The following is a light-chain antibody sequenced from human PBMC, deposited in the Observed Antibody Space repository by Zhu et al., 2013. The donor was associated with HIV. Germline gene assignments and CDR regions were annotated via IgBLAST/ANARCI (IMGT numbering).Light chain of an antibody. J-gene: IGKJ4*01. V-gene: IGKV1-13*02. CDR2: DAS. CDR1: QGISSA. CDR3: QQFNSNLLT. Sequence: AIKLTQSPSSLSASVGDRVTITCRASQGISSALAWYQQKPGKAPKMLIYDASSLHTGVPSRFSGSGSGTDFTLTISSLQPEDFATYYCQQFNSNLLTFGGGT.